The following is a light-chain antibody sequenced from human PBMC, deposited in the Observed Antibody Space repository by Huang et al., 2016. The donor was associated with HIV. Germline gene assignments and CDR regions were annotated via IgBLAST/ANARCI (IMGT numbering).Light chain of an antibody. V-gene: IGKV3-20*01. CDR1: QSVSSSY. CDR3: QQYGSSPLT. CDR2: GSS. Sequence: EIVLTQSPGTLSLSPGERATLSCRASQSVSSSYLAWYQHKPGQAPRLLIYGSSSRTTGIPDRFSGSGSGTDFTLIINRLEPEDFAVYYCQQYGSSPLTFGGGTKVEIK. J-gene: IGKJ4*01.